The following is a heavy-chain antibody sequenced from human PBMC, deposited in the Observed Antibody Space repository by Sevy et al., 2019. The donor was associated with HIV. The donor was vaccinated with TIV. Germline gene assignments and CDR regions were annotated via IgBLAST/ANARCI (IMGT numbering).Heavy chain of an antibody. CDR1: GGSINSDH. V-gene: IGHV4-59*08. CDR2: VYYTGGT. CDR3: ARRNDFDI. J-gene: IGHJ3*02. Sequence: SETLSLTCTVSGGSINSDHWNWIRQPPGKGLEWIGYVYYTGGTNYIPSLKNRVTISVDRTTNQFSLTLTSVTAADTAVYYCARRNDFDIWGQGTMVTVSS.